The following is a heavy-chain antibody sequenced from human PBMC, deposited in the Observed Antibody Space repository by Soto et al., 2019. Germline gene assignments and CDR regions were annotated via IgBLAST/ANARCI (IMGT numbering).Heavy chain of an antibody. V-gene: IGHV1-69*13. J-gene: IGHJ4*02. CDR3: ARAPILVGETTYENYFDY. CDR1: GGTFSNFV. CDR2: NIPIFGTA. D-gene: IGHD2-21*01. Sequence: SVKVSCKASGGTFSNFVISCVLQSGVQWPEWMGGNIPIFGTANYAQKFQGRVTIIADESTGTTYMELTSLRSEDTAVYYCARAPILVGETTYENYFDYWGQGTLVTVSS.